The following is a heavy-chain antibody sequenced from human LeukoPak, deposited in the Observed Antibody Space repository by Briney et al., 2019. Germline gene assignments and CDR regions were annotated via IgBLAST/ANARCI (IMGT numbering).Heavy chain of an antibody. J-gene: IGHJ5*02. Sequence: SQTLSLTCTVSGGSISSGSSGTYYWSWIRQPAGKGLEWIGRIHTSGSTNYNPSLKSRVTISVDTSKNQFSLKLSSVTAADTAVYYCARHLFVGGNRFDPWGQGTLVTVSS. V-gene: IGHV4-61*02. CDR2: IHTSGST. CDR1: GGSISSGSSGTYY. CDR3: ARHLFVGGNRFDP. D-gene: IGHD2-15*01.